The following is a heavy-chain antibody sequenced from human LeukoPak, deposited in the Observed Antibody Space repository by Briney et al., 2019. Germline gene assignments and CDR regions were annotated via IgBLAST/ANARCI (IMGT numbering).Heavy chain of an antibody. V-gene: IGHV1-46*01. CDR2: INPSGGST. J-gene: IGHJ3*02. D-gene: IGHD3-10*01. Sequence: ASVKGSCKASGYTFTSYYMHWVRQAPGQGLEWMGIINPSGGSTSYAQKFQGRVTMTRDTSTSTVYMELSSLRSEDTAVYYCAVPLGYYGSGSYFPTDAFDIWGQGTMVTVSS. CDR1: GYTFTSYY. CDR3: AVPLGYYGSGSYFPTDAFDI.